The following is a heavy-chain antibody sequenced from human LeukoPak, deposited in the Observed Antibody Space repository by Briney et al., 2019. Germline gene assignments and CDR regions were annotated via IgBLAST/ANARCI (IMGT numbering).Heavy chain of an antibody. CDR1: GGSISSSSYY. CDR2: IYYSGST. J-gene: IGHJ4*02. V-gene: IGHV4-39*01. D-gene: IGHD5-24*01. Sequence: SETLSPTCTVSGGSISSSSYYWGWIRQPPGKGLEWIGSIYYSGSTYYNPSLKSRVTISVDTSKNQFSLKLSSVTAADTAVYYCARQGGRDGYNRRWGQGTLVTVSS. CDR3: ARQGGRDGYNRR.